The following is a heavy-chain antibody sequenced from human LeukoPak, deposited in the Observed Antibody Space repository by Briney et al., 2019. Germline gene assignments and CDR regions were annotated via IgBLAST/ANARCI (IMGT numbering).Heavy chain of an antibody. V-gene: IGHV1-2*02. CDR1: GSTXTGYY. Sequence: ASVKVSCKASGSTXTGYYMHGVRQAPGQGLEWMGWINPNSGGTNYAQKFQGRVTMTRDTSISTAYMELSRLRSDDTAVYYCARAPVYCSGGSCPGDDYWGQGTLVTVSS. CDR2: INPNSGGT. D-gene: IGHD2-15*01. CDR3: ARAPVYCSGGSCPGDDY. J-gene: IGHJ4*02.